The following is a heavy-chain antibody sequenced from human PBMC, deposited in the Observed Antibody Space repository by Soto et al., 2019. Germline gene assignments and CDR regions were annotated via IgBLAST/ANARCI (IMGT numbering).Heavy chain of an antibody. CDR1: GYTFTGYY. D-gene: IGHD3-10*01. CDR2: VNPISGDT. CDR3: ASEEGFRITMDRGRWFDP. V-gene: IGHV1-2*02. J-gene: IGHJ5*02. Sequence: QIQLVQSGAEVKKPGASVKVSCRASGYTFTGYYLHWVRQAPGQGLEWMGWVNPISGDTNYAQKFQDRVIMTRDRSITTVHMELSRLRSDDTAVYYCASEEGFRITMDRGRWFDPWGQGTLVTVSS.